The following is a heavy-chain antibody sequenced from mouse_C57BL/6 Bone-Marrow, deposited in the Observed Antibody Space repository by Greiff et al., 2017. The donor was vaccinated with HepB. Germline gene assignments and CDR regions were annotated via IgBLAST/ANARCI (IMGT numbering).Heavy chain of an antibody. Sequence: DVKLQESGGGLVKPGGSLKLSCAASGFTFSSYAMSWVRQTPEKRLEWVATISDGGSYTYYPDNVKGRFTISRDNAKNNLYLQMSHLKSEDTAMYYCARDRENSYDSYYFDYWGQGTTLTVSS. CDR1: GFTFSSYA. CDR3: ARDRENSYDSYYFDY. CDR2: ISDGGSYT. J-gene: IGHJ2*01. V-gene: IGHV5-4*01. D-gene: IGHD2-4*01.